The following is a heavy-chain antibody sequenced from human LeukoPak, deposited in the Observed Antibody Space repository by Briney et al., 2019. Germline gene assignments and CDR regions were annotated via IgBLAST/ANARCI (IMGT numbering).Heavy chain of an antibody. CDR2: INHSGST. V-gene: IGHV4-34*01. J-gene: IGHJ4*02. D-gene: IGHD4-17*01. Sequence: SETLSLTCAVYGGSFSGYYWSWIRRPPGKGLEWIGEINHSGSTNYNPSLKSRVTISVDTSKNQFSLKLSSVTAADTAVYYCARIAPTTAFDYWGQGTLVTVSS. CDR3: ARIAPTTAFDY. CDR1: GGSFSGYY.